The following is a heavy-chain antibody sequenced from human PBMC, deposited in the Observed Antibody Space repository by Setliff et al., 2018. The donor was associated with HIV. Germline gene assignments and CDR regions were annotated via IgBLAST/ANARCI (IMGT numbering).Heavy chain of an antibody. Sequence: SETLSLTCTPSGGSISSYYWSWIRQPPGKGLEWIGYIYYSGSTNYNTSLKSRVTRSVETSKNQFSLKLSSVTAADTAVYYCARDSGYSDSSGYYSYSHYFDYWGQGTLVTVSS. CDR2: IYYSGST. CDR3: ARDSGYSDSSGYYSYSHYFDY. V-gene: IGHV4-59*01. J-gene: IGHJ4*02. D-gene: IGHD3-22*01. CDR1: GGSISSYY.